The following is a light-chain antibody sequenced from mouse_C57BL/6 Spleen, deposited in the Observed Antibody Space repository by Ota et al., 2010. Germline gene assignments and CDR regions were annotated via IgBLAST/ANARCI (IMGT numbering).Light chain of an antibody. CDR2: YTS. J-gene: IGKJ5*01. Sequence: DIQMTQTTSSMSASLGDRVTISCRASQDISNYLNWYQQKPDGTVKLLIYYTSSLHSGVPKGSVAVGLGHIILSPSAALSLKIFADYYCLQYVSFPLTFGAGTKLELK. CDR1: QDISNY. CDR3: LQYVSFPLT. V-gene: IGKV10-94*01.